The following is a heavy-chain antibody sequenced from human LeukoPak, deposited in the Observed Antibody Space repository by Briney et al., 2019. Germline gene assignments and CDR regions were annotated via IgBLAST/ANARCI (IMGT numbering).Heavy chain of an antibody. V-gene: IGHV3-11*04. D-gene: IGHD6-19*01. CDR1: GFSVSSNY. CDR2: ISSIDSTI. CDR3: ARGIAVAGPYYFDY. J-gene: IGHJ4*02. Sequence: PGGSLILSCAASGFSVSSNYMSWVRQAPGKGLEWVSYISSIDSTIYYADSVKGRFTISRDNAKNSLYLQMNSLRADDTAVYYCARGIAVAGPYYFDYWGRGTLVTVSS.